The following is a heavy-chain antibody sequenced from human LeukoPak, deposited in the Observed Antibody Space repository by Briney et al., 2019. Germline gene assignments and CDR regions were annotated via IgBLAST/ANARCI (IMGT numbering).Heavy chain of an antibody. J-gene: IGHJ4*02. V-gene: IGHV3-21*01. CDR2: ISSSSSYI. D-gene: IGHD6-19*01. CDR3: AKGSRAVAGSGTYFDY. Sequence: AGGSLRLSCAASGFTFSSYSMNWVRQAPGKGLEWVSSISSSSSYIYYADSVKGRFTISRDNAKNSLYLQMNSLRAEDTAVYYCAKGSRAVAGSGTYFDYWGQGTLVTVSS. CDR1: GFTFSSYS.